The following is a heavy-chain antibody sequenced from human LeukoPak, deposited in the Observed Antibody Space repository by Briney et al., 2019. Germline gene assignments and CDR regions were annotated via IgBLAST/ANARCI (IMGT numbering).Heavy chain of an antibody. CDR1: GFTFNTYA. CDR3: ARSYDSSGYYSFDC. Sequence: GGSLRRSCAASGFTFNTYAMHWVRQAPGKGLEWVAVISYDGSTKYYADSVKGRFTISRDNSKNTLSLQMNSLRGDDTAVYYCARSYDSSGYYSFDCWGQGTLVTVSS. V-gene: IGHV3-30-3*01. D-gene: IGHD3-22*01. J-gene: IGHJ4*02. CDR2: ISYDGSTK.